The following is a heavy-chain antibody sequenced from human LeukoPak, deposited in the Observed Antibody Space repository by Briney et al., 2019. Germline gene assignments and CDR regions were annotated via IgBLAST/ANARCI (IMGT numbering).Heavy chain of an antibody. CDR2: IHTSGST. CDR1: GGSISSYY. V-gene: IGHV4-4*07. Sequence: SETLSLTCTVSGGSISSYYWSWIRQPAVKGLEWIGRIHTSGSTNYNPSLKSRVTISVDKSKNQFSLKMSSVTAADTAVYYCARASYDSSGSNAFDIWGQGTMVTVSS. CDR3: ARASYDSSGSNAFDI. D-gene: IGHD3-22*01. J-gene: IGHJ3*02.